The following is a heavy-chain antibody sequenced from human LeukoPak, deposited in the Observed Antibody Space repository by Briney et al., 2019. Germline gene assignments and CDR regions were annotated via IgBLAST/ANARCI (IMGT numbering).Heavy chain of an antibody. CDR3: ARRQVYGDYWYFDL. Sequence: SETLSLTCTVSGGSISSSSYYWGWIRQPPGKGLEWIGSIYYSGSTNYNPSLKSRVTISVDTSKNQFSLKLSSVTAADTAVYYCARRQVYGDYWYFDLWGRGTLVTVSS. J-gene: IGHJ2*01. V-gene: IGHV4-39*07. CDR1: GGSISSSSYY. D-gene: IGHD4-17*01. CDR2: IYYSGST.